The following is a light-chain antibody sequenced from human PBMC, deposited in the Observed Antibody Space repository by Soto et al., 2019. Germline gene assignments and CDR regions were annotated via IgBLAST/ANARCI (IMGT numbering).Light chain of an antibody. J-gene: IGKJ3*01. V-gene: IGKV1-33*01. CDR3: QQYDSLSPT. Sequence: DIQMTQSPSSLSASVGDRVTITCQASQDISNYLNWYQQKPGKAPKLLMSDASILETGVPSRFSGGGSGTDFTFTISGLQPEDIATYYCQQYDSLSPTFGPGTKVDLK. CDR1: QDISNY. CDR2: DAS.